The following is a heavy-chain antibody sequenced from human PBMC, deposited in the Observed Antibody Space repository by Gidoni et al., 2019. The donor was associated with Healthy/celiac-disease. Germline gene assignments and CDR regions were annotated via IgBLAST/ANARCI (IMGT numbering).Heavy chain of an antibody. CDR3: AKDYDYGGNSHFDY. Sequence: EVQLVGSGGGLVQHGRSLSITCTASGSTFDAYARHWVRQDPGKGMEGLSGISWNSGSIGYADSVKGRFTISRDNAKNSLYLQMNSLRAEDTALYYCAKDYDYGGNSHFDYWGQGTLVTVSS. CDR1: GSTFDAYA. J-gene: IGHJ4*02. D-gene: IGHD4-17*01. V-gene: IGHV3-9*01. CDR2: ISWNSGSI.